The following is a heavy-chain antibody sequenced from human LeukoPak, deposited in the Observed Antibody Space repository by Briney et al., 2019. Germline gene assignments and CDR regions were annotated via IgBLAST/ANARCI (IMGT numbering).Heavy chain of an antibody. J-gene: IGHJ4*02. CDR1: GGSISSYY. CDR2: IYYSGST. CDR3: ARVGVGARIIGY. D-gene: IGHD1-26*01. V-gene: IGHV4-59*01. Sequence: SETLSLTCTVSGGSISSYYWSWIRQPPGKGLEWIGYIYYSGSTNYNPSLKSRVTISVDTSKNQFSLKLSSVTAADTAVYYCARVGVGARIIGYWGPGTLVTVSS.